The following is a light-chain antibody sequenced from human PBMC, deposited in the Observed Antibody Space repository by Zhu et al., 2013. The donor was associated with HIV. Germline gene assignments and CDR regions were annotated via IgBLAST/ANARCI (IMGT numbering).Light chain of an antibody. CDR1: QSISTH. J-gene: IGKJ3*01. CDR2: AAS. Sequence: DIHMTQSPSSLSASVGDRVTITCRATQSISTHLNWFQQISGKAPKLLTYAASKLQSGVPSRFTGSGSGTEFSLTINSLQPEDFATYYCQQLNTRPLTFGPGTKVDVK. V-gene: IGKV1-39*01. CDR3: QQLNTRPLT.